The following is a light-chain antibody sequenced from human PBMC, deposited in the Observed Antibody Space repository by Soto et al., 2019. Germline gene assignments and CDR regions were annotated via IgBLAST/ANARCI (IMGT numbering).Light chain of an antibody. CDR3: QQHNQWPIT. V-gene: IGKV3-11*01. J-gene: IGKJ1*01. Sequence: NVFTQSPSTLASSTGDRATLSCRASQSVSSFLAWYQQRPGQAPRLLIYDASNRATGIPARFSGSGSGTDFTLTISSLEPEDFAVYYCQQHNQWPITFGQGTKVDIK. CDR1: QSVSSF. CDR2: DAS.